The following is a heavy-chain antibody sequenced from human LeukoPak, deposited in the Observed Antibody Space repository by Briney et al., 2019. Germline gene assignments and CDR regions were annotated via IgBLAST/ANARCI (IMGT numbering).Heavy chain of an antibody. CDR2: IYYTGST. Sequence: PSETLSLTCTVSGASMTNYYWGWIRQPPGKGLEWIGSIYYTGSTYYNPSLKSRVTISEDMSKNQFSLKLSSVTAADTAVYYCTRLAFISSSTSYFFDNWGQGTLATVSS. CDR3: TRLAFISSSTSYFFDN. CDR1: GASMTNYY. J-gene: IGHJ4*02. D-gene: IGHD6-6*01. V-gene: IGHV4-39*01.